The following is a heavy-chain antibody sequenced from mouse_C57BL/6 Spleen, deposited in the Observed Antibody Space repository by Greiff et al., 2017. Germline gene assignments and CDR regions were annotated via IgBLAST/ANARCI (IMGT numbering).Heavy chain of an antibody. CDR2: IYPGDGDT. CDR1: GYAFSSSW. J-gene: IGHJ2*01. V-gene: IGHV1-82*01. D-gene: IGHD2-1*01. Sequence: QVQLKESGPELVKPGASVKISCKASGYAFSSSWMNWVKQRPGKGLEWIGRIYPGDGDTNYNGKFKGKATLTADKSSSTAYMQLSSLTSEDSAVYFCARYYGNLYYFDYWGQGTTLTVSS. CDR3: ARYYGNLYYFDY.